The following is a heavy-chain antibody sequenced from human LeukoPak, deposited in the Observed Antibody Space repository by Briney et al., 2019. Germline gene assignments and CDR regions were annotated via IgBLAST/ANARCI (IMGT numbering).Heavy chain of an antibody. Sequence: GASVKVSCKASGGTFSSYAISWVRQAPGQRLEWMGGIIPIFGTANYAQKFQGRVTITADKSTSTAYMELSSLRSEDTAVYYCARDSLPRSLIYYYYGMDVWGKGTTVTVSS. D-gene: IGHD3-16*02. V-gene: IGHV1-69*06. J-gene: IGHJ6*04. CDR2: IIPIFGTA. CDR1: GGTFSSYA. CDR3: ARDSLPRSLIYYYYGMDV.